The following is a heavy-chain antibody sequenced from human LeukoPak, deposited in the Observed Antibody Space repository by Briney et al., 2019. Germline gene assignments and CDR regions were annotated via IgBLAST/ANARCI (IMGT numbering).Heavy chain of an antibody. CDR1: GGSISSSSYY. CDR3: ARQPKSCAPGIFITRKACWFDP. CDR2: IYYSGTT. J-gene: IGHJ5*02. Sequence: SETLSLTCTVSGGSISSSSYYWGWIRQPPGKGLEWIGSIYYSGTTYPNPSLKSRVTISVDTSKNQFSLKLSSVTAADTAVYYCARQPKSCAPGIFITRKACWFDPWGQGTLVTVSP. D-gene: IGHD3-10*01. V-gene: IGHV4-39*01.